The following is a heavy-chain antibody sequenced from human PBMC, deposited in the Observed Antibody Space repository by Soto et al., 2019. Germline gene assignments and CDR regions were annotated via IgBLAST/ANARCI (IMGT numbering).Heavy chain of an antibody. D-gene: IGHD6-13*01. Sequence: QVQLVQSGAEVKKPGSSVKVSCKASGGTFSSYAISWVRQAPGQGLEWMGGIIPIFGTANYAQKFQGRVTIXXDXSXXTAYMELSSLRSEDTAVYYCARDRDQKDSSHHFQHWGQGTLVTVSS. CDR1: GGTFSSYA. J-gene: IGHJ1*01. V-gene: IGHV1-69*12. CDR2: IIPIFGTA. CDR3: ARDRDQKDSSHHFQH.